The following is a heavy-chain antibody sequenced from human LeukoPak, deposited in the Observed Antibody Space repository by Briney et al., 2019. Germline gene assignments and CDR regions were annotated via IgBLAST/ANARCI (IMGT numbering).Heavy chain of an antibody. J-gene: IGHJ4*02. CDR2: ISSSSSYI. V-gene: IGHV3-21*01. Sequence: GGSLRLSCAASGFTFRRYSMNWVRQAPGKGLEWVSSISSSSSYIYYADSVKGRFTISRDNAKNSLYLQMNSLRAEDTAVYYCARRAVAGEFDYWGQGTLVTVSS. CDR3: ARRAVAGEFDY. D-gene: IGHD6-19*01. CDR1: GFTFRRYS.